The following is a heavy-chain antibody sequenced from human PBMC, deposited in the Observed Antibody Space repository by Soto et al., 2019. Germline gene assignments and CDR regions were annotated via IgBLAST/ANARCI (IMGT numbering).Heavy chain of an antibody. CDR3: ARDLPSLAVRSYGMDV. CDR2: ITPVIGTP. D-gene: IGHD6-6*01. CDR1: GGTFSSYR. J-gene: IGHJ6*02. V-gene: IGHV1-69*06. Sequence: QVQLVQSVAEVKKPGSSVKVSCKVSGGTFSSYRISWVRQAPGQGLEWMGGITPVIGTPDYAQKFRGRVTVTADRSTSTAYMELSRLRSEDTAVYYWARDLPSLAVRSYGMDVWGQGTTVTVSS.